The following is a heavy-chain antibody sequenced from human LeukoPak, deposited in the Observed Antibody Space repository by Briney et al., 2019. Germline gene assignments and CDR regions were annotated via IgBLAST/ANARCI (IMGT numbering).Heavy chain of an antibody. Sequence: GGSLRLSCAVSGLTFSSSWMDWVRQAPGKGLEWVASINPDGNKKYSADSVKGRFTISRDNSKNTLYLQMNSLRAEDTAVYYCAKDPGRDFYPQYYFDYWGQGTLVTVSS. CDR3: AKDPGRDFYPQYYFDY. V-gene: IGHV3-7*03. D-gene: IGHD3-3*01. J-gene: IGHJ4*02. CDR2: INPDGNKK. CDR1: GLTFSSSW.